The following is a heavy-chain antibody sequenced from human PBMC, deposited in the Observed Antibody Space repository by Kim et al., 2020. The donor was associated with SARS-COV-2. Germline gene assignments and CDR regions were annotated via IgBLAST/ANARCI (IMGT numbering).Heavy chain of an antibody. D-gene: IGHD1-20*01. J-gene: IGHJ3*02. Sequence: DSVKGRFTISRDNAKNSLYLQMNSLRAEDTAVYYCARGGITGTKYDAFDIWGQGTMVTVSS. V-gene: IGHV3-7*03. CDR3: ARGGITGTKYDAFDI.